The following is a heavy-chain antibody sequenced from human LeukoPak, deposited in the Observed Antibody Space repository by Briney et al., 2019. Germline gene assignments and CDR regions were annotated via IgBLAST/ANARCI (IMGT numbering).Heavy chain of an antibody. V-gene: IGHV1-2*02. D-gene: IGHD3-22*01. Sequence: ASVKVSCKASGYTFTGYYMHWARQAPGQGLEWMGWINPNSGGTNYAQKFQGRVTMTTDTSTSTAYMELRSLRSDDTAVYYCARDFLIQPVLYYDSSIAYWGQGTLVTVSS. CDR1: GYTFTGYY. J-gene: IGHJ4*02. CDR2: INPNSGGT. CDR3: ARDFLIQPVLYYDSSIAY.